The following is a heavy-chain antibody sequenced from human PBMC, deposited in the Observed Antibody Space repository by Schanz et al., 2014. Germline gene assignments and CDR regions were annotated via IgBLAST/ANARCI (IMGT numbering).Heavy chain of an antibody. J-gene: IGHJ6*02. CDR1: GGSISSGGYS. CDR2: IHYSGSS. CDR3: ARDSRYYGMDV. V-gene: IGHV4-30-4*07. Sequence: QVQLQESGPGLVKPSQTLSLTCAVSGGSISSGGYSWSWIRQPPGKGLEWLGYIHYSGSSYYNPSLKSRVTISVDPSRRRFSRRLSSMTAADTAVYYCARDSRYYGMDVWGQGTTVTVSS.